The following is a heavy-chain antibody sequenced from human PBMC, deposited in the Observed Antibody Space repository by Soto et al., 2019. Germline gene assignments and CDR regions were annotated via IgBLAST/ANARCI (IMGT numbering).Heavy chain of an antibody. Sequence: QVQLVQSGAEVKKPGSSVKVSCKASGGTFSSYAISWVRQAPGQGLEWMGGIIPIFGTANYAQKFQGRVTITADESTSTAYMVLSSLRSEDTAVYYCARSAYYSDSSGYYLNWFDPWGQGTLVTVSS. V-gene: IGHV1-69*12. D-gene: IGHD3-22*01. CDR2: IIPIFGTA. J-gene: IGHJ5*02. CDR1: GGTFSSYA. CDR3: ARSAYYSDSSGYYLNWFDP.